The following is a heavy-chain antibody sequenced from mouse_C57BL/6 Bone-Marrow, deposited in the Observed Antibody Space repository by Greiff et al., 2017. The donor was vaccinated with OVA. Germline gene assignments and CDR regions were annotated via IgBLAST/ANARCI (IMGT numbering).Heavy chain of an antibody. CDR2: INYDGSST. V-gene: IGHV5-16*01. D-gene: IGHD2-12*01. J-gene: IGHJ1*03. Sequence: EVQVVESEGGLVQPGSSMKLSCTASGFTFSDYYMAWVRQVPEKGLEWVANINYDGSSTYYLDSLKSRFIISRDKAKNILYLQMSSLKSEDTATYYCARVYYSDWYFDVWGTGTTVTVSS. CDR1: GFTFSDYY. CDR3: ARVYYSDWYFDV.